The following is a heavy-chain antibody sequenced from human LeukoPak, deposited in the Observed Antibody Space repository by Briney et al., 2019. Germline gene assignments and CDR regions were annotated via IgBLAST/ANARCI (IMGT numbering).Heavy chain of an antibody. D-gene: IGHD2-2*02. CDR3: ARDPIPDY. CDR1: GFTFSTYS. J-gene: IGHJ4*02. Sequence: GGSLRLSCTASGFTFSTYSMSWVRQAPGKGLEWISYITFSGITIYYADSVKGRFTISRDNAKNSLYLIMNSLRAEDTAVYYCARDPIPDYWGQGTLVTVSS. V-gene: IGHV3-48*01. CDR2: ITFSGITI.